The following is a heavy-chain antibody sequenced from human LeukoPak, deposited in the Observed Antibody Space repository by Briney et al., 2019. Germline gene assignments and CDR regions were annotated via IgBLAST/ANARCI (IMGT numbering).Heavy chain of an antibody. J-gene: IGHJ4*02. D-gene: IGHD4-23*01. CDR3: ARSLGDYDGL. V-gene: IGHV3-30-3*01. Sequence: GRSLRLSCAASGFTLSSYAMHRVRQAPGKGLEWVAVISYDGSNKYYADSVKGRFTISRDNSKNTLYLQMNSLRAEDTAVYYCARSLGDYDGLWGQGTLVTVSS. CDR2: ISYDGSNK. CDR1: GFTLSSYA.